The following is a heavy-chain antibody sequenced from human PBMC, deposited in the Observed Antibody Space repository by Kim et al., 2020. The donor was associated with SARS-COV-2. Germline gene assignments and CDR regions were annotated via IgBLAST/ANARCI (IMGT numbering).Heavy chain of an antibody. Sequence: GDSRYYAESGKGRFTASRDSARNILYLQMNSQRSDDTASYYCVKGAWLDYWGPGTLVTVSS. V-gene: IGHV3-23*01. CDR3: VKGAWLDY. D-gene: IGHD5-12*01. J-gene: IGHJ4*02. CDR2: GDSR.